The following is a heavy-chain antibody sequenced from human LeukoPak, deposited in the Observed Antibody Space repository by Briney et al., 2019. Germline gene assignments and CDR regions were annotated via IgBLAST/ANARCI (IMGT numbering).Heavy chain of an antibody. V-gene: IGHV4-38-2*02. CDR3: ARSAQGFTAMSYYDFWSGYYTGDY. J-gene: IGHJ4*02. CDR2: IYHSGST. CDR1: GYSISSGYY. Sequence: PSETLSLTCTVSGYSISSGYYWGWIRQPPGKGLEWIGSIYHSGSTYYNPSLKSRVTISVDTSKNQFSLKLSSVTAADTAVYYCARSAQGFTAMSYYDFWSGYYTGDYWGQGTLVTVSS. D-gene: IGHD3-3*01.